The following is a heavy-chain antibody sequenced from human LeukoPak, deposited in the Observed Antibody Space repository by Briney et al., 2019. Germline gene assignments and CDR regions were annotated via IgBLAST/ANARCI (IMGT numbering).Heavy chain of an antibody. CDR1: GGTFRGYY. D-gene: IGHD4-17*01. CDR2: IDHSGST. J-gene: IGHJ6*02. CDR3: AREDPQTTVPEGLDV. V-gene: IGHV4-34*01. Sequence: PSETLSLTCAVSGGTFRGYYWSWIRQPPGKGLAWIGEIDHSGSTNYNPSLESRLTLSVDTSKSQVSLNLNSVTAADTAVYYCAREDPQTTVPEGLDVWGQGTTVTVSS.